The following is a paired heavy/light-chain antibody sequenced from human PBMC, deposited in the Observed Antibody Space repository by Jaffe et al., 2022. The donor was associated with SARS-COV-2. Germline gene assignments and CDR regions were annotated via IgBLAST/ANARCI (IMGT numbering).Heavy chain of an antibody. V-gene: IGHV4-59*11. D-gene: IGHD2-21*02. CDR3: ARDRSIHCGGDCYYYYGMDV. Sequence: QVQLQESGPGLVKPSETLSLTCTVSGGSINDHHWSWIRQPPGMELEWIGYIHYTGTTKYNPSLKSRGTISVDTSKNQFSLKLTSVTAADTAVYYCARDRSIHCGGDCYYYYGMDVWGQGTTVTVSS. CDR2: IHYTGTT. J-gene: IGHJ6*02. CDR1: GGSINDHH.
Light chain of an antibody. J-gene: IGKJ2*01. CDR3: LQHDTFPYT. Sequence: ETTLTQSPAFMSATPGDKVTISCKASQDIDDDMNWYQQKPGEAAILLIQEGNLVPGISPRFSGSGYGTDFTLTVNNIESEDAAYYFCLQHDTFPYTFGQGTKLEIK. CDR2: EG. CDR1: QDIDDD. V-gene: IGKV5-2*01.